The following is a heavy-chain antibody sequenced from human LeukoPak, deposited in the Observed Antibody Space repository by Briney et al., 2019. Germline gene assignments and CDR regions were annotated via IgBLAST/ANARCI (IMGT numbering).Heavy chain of an antibody. J-gene: IGHJ5*02. Sequence: PSETLSLTCTVSGGSISSAGYYWSWIRQRPGTGPEWIGYIYFTGSTYYNPSLKRRLAISIDTSKNHFSLRLNSVTAADTAVYYCARRVRNWFDPWGQGTLVTVSS. CDR3: ARRVRNWFDP. V-gene: IGHV4-31*03. CDR1: GGSISSAGYY. D-gene: IGHD4/OR15-4a*01. CDR2: IYFTGST.